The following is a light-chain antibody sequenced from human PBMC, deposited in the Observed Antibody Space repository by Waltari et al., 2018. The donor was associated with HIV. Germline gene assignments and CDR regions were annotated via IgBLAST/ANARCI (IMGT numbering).Light chain of an antibody. CDR3: HQYYTTPWA. J-gene: IGKJ1*01. Sequence: DIVLTQSPDSLAVSLGERATINCKARQRVLYNSNSKNYLSWYQQRPGQPPKLLLYWASTRESGVLDRFSGSASGTAFTLTISGLQAEDVAVYYCHQYYTTPWAFGQGTKVEIK. V-gene: IGKV4-1*01. CDR2: WAS. CDR1: QRVLYNSNSKNY.